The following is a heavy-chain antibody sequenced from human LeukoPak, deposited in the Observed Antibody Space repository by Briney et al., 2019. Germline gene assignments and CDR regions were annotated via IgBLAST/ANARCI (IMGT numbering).Heavy chain of an antibody. J-gene: IGHJ4*02. CDR3: ARVWRIAARRGAADY. CDR2: INHSGST. D-gene: IGHD6-6*01. V-gene: IGHV4-34*01. Sequence: SETLSLTCAVYGGSFSGYYWSWLRRPPGKGLEWLGEINHSGSTNYNPSLKSRVTISVDTSKNQFSLKLSSVTAADTAVYYCARVWRIAARRGAADYWGQGTLVTVSS. CDR1: GGSFSGYY.